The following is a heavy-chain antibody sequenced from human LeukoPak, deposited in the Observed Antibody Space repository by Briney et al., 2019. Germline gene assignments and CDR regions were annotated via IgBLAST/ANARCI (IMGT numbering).Heavy chain of an antibody. CDR3: AKVGGYYGSGSRGFYDY. J-gene: IGHJ4*02. V-gene: IGHV3-9*01. Sequence: GGSLRLSCAASGFTFDDYAMHWVRQAPGKGLEWVSGISWNSGSIGYADSVKGRFTISRDNAKNSLYLQMNSLRAEDTALYYCAKVGGYYGSGSRGFYDYWGQGTLVTVSS. CDR2: ISWNSGSI. CDR1: GFTFDDYA. D-gene: IGHD3-10*01.